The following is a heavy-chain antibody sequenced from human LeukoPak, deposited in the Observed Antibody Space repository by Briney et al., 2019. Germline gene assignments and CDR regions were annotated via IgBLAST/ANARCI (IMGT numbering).Heavy chain of an antibody. CDR1: GGSISSYY. D-gene: IGHD5-12*01. V-gene: IGHV4-59*01. CDR3: ARDLGRGYSGEFDY. CDR2: IYYSGST. Sequence: SETLSLTCTVSGGSISSYYWSWIRQPPGKGLEWIGYIYYSGSTNYNPSLKSRVTISVDTFKNQFSLKLSSVTAADTAVYYCARDLGRGYSGEFDYWGQGTLVTVSS. J-gene: IGHJ4*02.